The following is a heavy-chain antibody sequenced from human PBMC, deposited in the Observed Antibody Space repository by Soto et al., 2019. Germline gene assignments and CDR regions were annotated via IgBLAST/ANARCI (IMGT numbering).Heavy chain of an antibody. D-gene: IGHD3-22*01. CDR2: INSDGSST. J-gene: IGHJ5*02. CDR3: ARVGSYYYDSSGYYVLGDDWFDP. V-gene: IGHV3-74*01. CDR1: GFTFSSYW. Sequence: GGSLRLSCAASGFTFSSYWMHWVRQAPGKGLVWVSRINSDGSSTSYADSVKGRFTISRDNAKNTLYLQMNSLRAEDTAVYYCARVGSYYYDSSGYYVLGDDWFDPWGQGTLVTVSS.